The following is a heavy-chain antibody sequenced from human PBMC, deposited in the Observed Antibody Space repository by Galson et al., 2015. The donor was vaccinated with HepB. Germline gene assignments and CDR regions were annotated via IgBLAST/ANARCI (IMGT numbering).Heavy chain of an antibody. V-gene: IGHV3-66*02. CDR2: FHGDNE. D-gene: IGHD3-16*01. CDR3: ARTFYFDY. CDR1: GFTVSGSY. J-gene: IGHJ4*02. Sequence: SLRLSCAASGFTVSGSYMSWVRQAPGKGLEWVSVFHGDNEYYADSVKGRFTISRDNSENTVYLQMHSLRVEDTAVYYCARTFYFDYWGQGTLVTVSS.